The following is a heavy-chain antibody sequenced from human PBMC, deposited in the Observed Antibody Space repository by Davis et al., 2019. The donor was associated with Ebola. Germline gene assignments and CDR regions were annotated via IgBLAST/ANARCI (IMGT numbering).Heavy chain of an antibody. Sequence: GGSLRLSCAASGFICNICGIHWVRQAPGKGLEWVAFIRFDEVSKYYADSVKGRFTISRDKPKSTFYLHMNGLRPEDTAIYYCARGQFYGMDVWGQGTTVTVSS. CDR3: ARGQFYGMDV. V-gene: IGHV3-30*02. D-gene: IGHD6-19*01. CDR1: GFICNICG. CDR2: IRFDEVSK. J-gene: IGHJ6*02.